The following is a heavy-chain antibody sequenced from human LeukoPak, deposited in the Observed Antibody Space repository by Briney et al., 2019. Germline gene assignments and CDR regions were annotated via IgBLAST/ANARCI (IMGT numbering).Heavy chain of an antibody. CDR1: GGSFSGYY. V-gene: IGHV4-34*01. D-gene: IGHD6-13*01. J-gene: IGHJ6*02. CDR3: ARGNSSSWYVEVFQIYYYYGMDV. CDR2: INHSGST. Sequence: SETLSLTCAVYGGSFSGYYWSWIRQPPGKGLEWIGEINHSGSTNYNPSLKSRVTISVDTSKNQFSLKLSSATAADTAVYYCARGNSSSWYVEVFQIYYYYGMDVWGQGTTVTVSS.